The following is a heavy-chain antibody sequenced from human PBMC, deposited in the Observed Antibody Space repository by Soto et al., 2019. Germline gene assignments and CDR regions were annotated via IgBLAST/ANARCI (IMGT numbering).Heavy chain of an antibody. CDR3: ARGRRHLKNKWWLFDP. CDR2: IIPIFGTA. CDR1: GGTCSSYA. V-gene: IGHV1-69*01. Sequence: QVQLVQSGAEVQKPCSSVKVSCKAAGGTCSSYAISWVRQAPGQGLEWMGGIIPIFGTANYAQKFQGRVTITADESTSTAFMELSSLRSEDTAVYYGARGRRHLKNKWWLFDPWGQGTLVTVSS. D-gene: IGHD2-15*01. J-gene: IGHJ5*02.